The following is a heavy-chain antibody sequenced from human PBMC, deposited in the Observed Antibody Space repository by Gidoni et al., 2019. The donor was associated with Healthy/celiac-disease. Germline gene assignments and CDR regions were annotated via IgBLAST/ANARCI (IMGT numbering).Heavy chain of an antibody. CDR3: ARGKGDCSGGSCYPTGY. J-gene: IGHJ4*02. Sequence: QVQLVQSGAEVTKPGSSVKVSCKASGGTFSSYAISWVRQAPGQGLEWLGRIIPILGIANYAQKFQGRVTITADKSTSTAYMELSSLRSEDTAVYYCARGKGDCSGGSCYPTGYWGQGTLVTVSS. V-gene: IGHV1-69*04. CDR2: IIPILGIA. D-gene: IGHD2-15*01. CDR1: GGTFSSYA.